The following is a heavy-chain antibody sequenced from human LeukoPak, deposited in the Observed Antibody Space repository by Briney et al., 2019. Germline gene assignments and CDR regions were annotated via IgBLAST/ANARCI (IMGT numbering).Heavy chain of an antibody. CDR1: GYTFTGYY. D-gene: IGHD6-13*01. Sequence: ASVKVSCKASGYTFTGYYMHWVRQAPGQGLEWMGWINPNSGGTNYAQKFQGWVTMTRDTSISTAYMEPSRLRSDDTAVYYCARAEHAVAAGELSWFDPWGQGTLVTVSS. CDR3: ARAEHAVAAGELSWFDP. V-gene: IGHV1-2*04. CDR2: INPNSGGT. J-gene: IGHJ5*02.